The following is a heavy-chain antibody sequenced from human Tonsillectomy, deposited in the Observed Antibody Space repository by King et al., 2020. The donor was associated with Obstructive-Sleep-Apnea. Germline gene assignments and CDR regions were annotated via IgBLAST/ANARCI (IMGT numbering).Heavy chain of an antibody. CDR1: GYTLTEFP. Sequence: QLVQSGAEVKKPGASVKVSCKVSGYTLTEFPIHWVRQAPGKGLEWMGCFDPKDGETIYAQKFQGRVTMTEDTSTDTAYMELSSLRSEDTAVYYCATVRQYSYGYRGDYWGQGTLVTVSS. CDR2: FDPKDGET. V-gene: IGHV1-24*01. J-gene: IGHJ4*02. CDR3: ATVRQYSYGYRGDY. D-gene: IGHD5-18*01.